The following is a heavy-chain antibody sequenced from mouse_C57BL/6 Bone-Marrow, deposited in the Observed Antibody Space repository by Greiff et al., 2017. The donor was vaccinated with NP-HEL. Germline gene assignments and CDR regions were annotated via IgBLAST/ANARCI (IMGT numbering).Heavy chain of an antibody. Sequence: EVKLVESGGGLVQPGGSLSLSCAASGFTFTDYYMSWVRQPPGKALEWLGFIRNKANGYTTEYSASVKGRFTISRDNSQSILYLQMNALRAEDSATYYCARLIWSGFAYWGQGTLVTVSA. CDR2: IRNKANGYTT. J-gene: IGHJ3*01. CDR3: ARLIWSGFAY. V-gene: IGHV7-3*01. CDR1: GFTFTDYY. D-gene: IGHD1-1*02.